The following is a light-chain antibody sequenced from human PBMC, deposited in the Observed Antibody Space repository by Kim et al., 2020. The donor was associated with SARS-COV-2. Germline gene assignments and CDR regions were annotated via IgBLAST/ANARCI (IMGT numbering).Light chain of an antibody. CDR1: NIGSKS. CDR3: QVWDSSSDEV. V-gene: IGLV3-21*04. J-gene: IGLJ2*01. Sequence: VAPGKTARITWGGNNIGSKSVHWYRQKPGQAPVLVIYYDSDRPSGIPERFSGSNSGNTATLTISRVEAGDEADYYCQVWDSSSDEVFGGGTKLTVL. CDR2: YDS.